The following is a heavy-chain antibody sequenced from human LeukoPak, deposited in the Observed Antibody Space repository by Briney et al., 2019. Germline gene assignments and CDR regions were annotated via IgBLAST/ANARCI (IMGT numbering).Heavy chain of an antibody. V-gene: IGHV4-39*01. CDR1: GGSISSSSYY. D-gene: IGHD6-13*01. CDR3: AAYPGVAAAGPRNNWFDP. CDR2: IYYSGST. J-gene: IGHJ5*02. Sequence: PSETLSLTCTVSGGSISSSSYYWGWIRQPPGKGLEWIGSIYYSGSTYYNPSLKSRVIISVDTSKNQFSLKLSSVTAADTAVYYCAAYPGVAAAGPRNNWFDPWGQGTLVTVSS.